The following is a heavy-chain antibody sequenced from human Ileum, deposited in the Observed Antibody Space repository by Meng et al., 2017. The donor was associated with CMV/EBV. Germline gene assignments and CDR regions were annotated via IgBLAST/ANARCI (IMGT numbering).Heavy chain of an antibody. Sequence: GESLKISCAASGFTFSSYWMSWVRQAPGKGLEWVANIKQDGSEKYYVDSVKGRFTISRDNAKNSLYLQMNSLRAEDTAVYYCARITNYDFWSGHWGKDVWGQGITVTVSS. J-gene: IGHJ6*01. CDR2: IKQDGSEK. D-gene: IGHD3-3*01. CDR3: ARITNYDFWSGHWGKDV. CDR1: GFTFSSYW. V-gene: IGHV3-7*01.